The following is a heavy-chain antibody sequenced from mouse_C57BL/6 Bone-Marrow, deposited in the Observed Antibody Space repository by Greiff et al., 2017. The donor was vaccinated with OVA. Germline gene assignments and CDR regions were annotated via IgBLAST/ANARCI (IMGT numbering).Heavy chain of an antibody. CDR2: ISYSGST. CDR1: GFSITSDY. D-gene: IGHD1-1*01. J-gene: IGHJ1*03. V-gene: IGHV3-8*01. Sequence: EVQLQQSGPGLAKPSQTLSLTCSVTGFSITSDYWNWIRKFPGKKLEYMGYISYSGSTYSNPSLISRLSITRDTSKNQYNLQLNSVTPEDTATYYCARYSTTVARYFDVWGTGTTVTVAS. CDR3: ARYSTTVARYFDV.